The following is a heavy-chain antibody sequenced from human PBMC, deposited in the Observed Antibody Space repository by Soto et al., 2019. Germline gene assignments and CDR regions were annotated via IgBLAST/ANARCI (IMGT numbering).Heavy chain of an antibody. Sequence: EVQLLESGGGLVQPGESLRLSCAASGSTFSSYAMNWVRQAPGKGLEWVSSISGSGGITHYADSVKGRFTISRDNSKNTLYLQMNTLRAEDTAIYYCAKAVATTFGWFDPWGQGTLVTVSS. D-gene: IGHD2-15*01. CDR3: AKAVATTFGWFDP. V-gene: IGHV3-23*01. J-gene: IGHJ5*02. CDR2: ISGSGGIT. CDR1: GSTFSSYA.